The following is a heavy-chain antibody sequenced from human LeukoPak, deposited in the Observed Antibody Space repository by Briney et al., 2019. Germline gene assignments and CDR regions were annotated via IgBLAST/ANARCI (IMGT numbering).Heavy chain of an antibody. D-gene: IGHD1-14*01. J-gene: IGHJ3*02. Sequence: SETLSLTCTVSGDFIRSGHYYWGWIRQPPGTGLEWIGSIYHSGSTYYNPSLKSRVTISVDTSKNQFSLKLSSVTAADTAVYYCARVYRRRRGGAFDIWGQGTMVTVSS. CDR2: IYHSGST. V-gene: IGHV4-38-2*02. CDR3: ARVYRRRRGGAFDI. CDR1: GDFIRSGHYY.